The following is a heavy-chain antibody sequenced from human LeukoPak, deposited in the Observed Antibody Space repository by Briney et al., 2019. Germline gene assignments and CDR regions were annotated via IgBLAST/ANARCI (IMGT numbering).Heavy chain of an antibody. CDR2: ISPTGTT. D-gene: IGHD3/OR15-3a*01. V-gene: IGHV3-69-1*01. CDR3: ATAPFGTSDYTDV. CDR1: GFSFRYYS. Sequence: GGSLRLSCVASGFSFRYYSLMWVRQSPAKGLEWVTHISPTGTTHYADSVKGRFTISRDNVRNSLSLQMRSLRSGDTAVYFCATAPFGTSDYTDVWGRGTTVTVSS. J-gene: IGHJ6*03.